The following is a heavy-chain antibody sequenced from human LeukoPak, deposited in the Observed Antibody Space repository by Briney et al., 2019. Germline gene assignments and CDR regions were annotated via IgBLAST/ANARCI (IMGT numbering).Heavy chain of an antibody. CDR3: ARGGPFPSSSSSREYYLDY. Sequence: ASVKVSCKASGYGLINYGISWVRQAPGQGLEWMGWRSIYNGNTDYKLQGRVTMTTDTSTNTAYMEVRSLRSDDTAVYYCARGGPFPSSSSSREYYLDYWGQGTLVTVSS. D-gene: IGHD6-6*01. CDR1: GYGLINYG. CDR2: RSIYNGNT. J-gene: IGHJ4*02. V-gene: IGHV1-18*01.